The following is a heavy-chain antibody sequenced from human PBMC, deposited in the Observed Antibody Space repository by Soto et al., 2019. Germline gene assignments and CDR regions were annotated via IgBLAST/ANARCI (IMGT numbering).Heavy chain of an antibody. Sequence: QVQLVESGGGVVQPGRSLRLSCAASGFTFSSYGMHWVRQAPGKGLEWVAVISYDGSNKYYADSVKGRFTISRDNSKNTLYLQMNSLRAEYTAVYYCAAHSSGWTFDYWGQGTLVTVSS. J-gene: IGHJ4*02. CDR1: GFTFSSYG. V-gene: IGHV3-30*03. CDR3: AAHSSGWTFDY. CDR2: ISYDGSNK. D-gene: IGHD6-19*01.